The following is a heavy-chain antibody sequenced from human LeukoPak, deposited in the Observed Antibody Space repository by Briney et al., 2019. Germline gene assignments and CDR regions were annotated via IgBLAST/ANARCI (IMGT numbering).Heavy chain of an antibody. CDR3: ARVGSLRYFDWVYYYYYYMDV. J-gene: IGHJ6*03. CDR2: INRNGGST. CDR1: GFTVSSYW. V-gene: IGHV3-20*04. Sequence: PGGSLRLSCAASGFTVSSYWMSWVRQAPGKGLEWVSGINRNGGSTGYADSVRGRFTISRDNAKNSLYLQMNSLRAEDTALYYCARVGSLRYFDWVYYYYYYMDVWGKGTTVTVSS. D-gene: IGHD3-9*01.